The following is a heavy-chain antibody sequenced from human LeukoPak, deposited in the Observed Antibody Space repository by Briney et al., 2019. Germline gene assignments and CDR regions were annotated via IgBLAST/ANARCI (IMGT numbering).Heavy chain of an antibody. J-gene: IGHJ5*02. CDR1: GGSISSYY. CDR2: IYYSGST. D-gene: IGHD3-22*01. Sequence: SETLSLTCTVSGGSISSYYWSWIRQPPGKGLEWIGYIYYSGSTNYNPSLKSRVTISVDTSKNQFSLKLSSVTAADTAVYHCARGRTYYYDSSGALWFDPWGQGTLVTVSS. CDR3: ARGRTYYYDSSGALWFDP. V-gene: IGHV4-59*01.